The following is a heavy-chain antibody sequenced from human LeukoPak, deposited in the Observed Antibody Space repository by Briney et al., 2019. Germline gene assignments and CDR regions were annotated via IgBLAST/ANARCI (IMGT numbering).Heavy chain of an antibody. V-gene: IGHV3-53*01. CDR3: ARAPQRRAFDI. J-gene: IGHJ3*02. CDR2: IYSGGST. Sequence: PGGSLRLSCAASGFTVSSYYMSWVRQAPGKGLEWVSVIYSGGSTYYADSVKGRFTLSRDNSKNTLYLQMNSLRAEDTAVYYCARAPQRRAFDIRGQGTMVTVSS. CDR1: GFTVSSYY.